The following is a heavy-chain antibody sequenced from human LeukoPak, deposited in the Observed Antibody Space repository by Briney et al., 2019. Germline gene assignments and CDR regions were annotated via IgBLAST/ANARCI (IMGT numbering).Heavy chain of an antibody. Sequence: GGSLRLSCAASGFTFSSYAMSWVRQAPGKGLEWVSYISSSGSTIYYADSVKGRFTISRDNAKNSLYLQMNSLRAEDTAVYYCARFSEGSYDFWSGYQTSNFDYWGQGTLVTVSS. J-gene: IGHJ4*02. V-gene: IGHV3-48*04. CDR1: GFTFSSYA. CDR2: ISSSGSTI. D-gene: IGHD3-3*01. CDR3: ARFSEGSYDFWSGYQTSNFDY.